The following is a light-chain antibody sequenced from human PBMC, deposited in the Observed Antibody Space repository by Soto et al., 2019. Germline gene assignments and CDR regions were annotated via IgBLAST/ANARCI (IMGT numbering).Light chain of an antibody. CDR2: EVS. CDR3: GTWDSSLSAVV. J-gene: IGLJ2*01. CDR1: SSDVDTYKY. V-gene: IGLV2-14*01. Sequence: QSVLTQPASVSGSPGQSITISCTGTSSDVDTYKYVSWYQQHPGKAPKLMIYEVSHRPSGIPDRFSGSKSGTSATLGITGLQTGDEADYYCGTWDSSLSAVVFGGGTKVTVL.